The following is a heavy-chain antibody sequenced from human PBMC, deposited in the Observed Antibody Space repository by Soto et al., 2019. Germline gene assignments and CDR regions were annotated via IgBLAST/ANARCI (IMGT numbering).Heavy chain of an antibody. CDR1: GFTFSNYA. Sequence: PGGSLRLSCIASGFTFSNYAMSRVRQAPGKGLEWVSTISDNGANTFIGDSMKDHFDISRDNSKNTVFLHLSTVRAEDTAIYYCARAIGADFFDYWGQGTPVTVSS. CDR2: ISDNGANT. J-gene: IGHJ4*02. V-gene: IGHV3-23*01. D-gene: IGHD6-25*01. CDR3: ARAIGADFFDY.